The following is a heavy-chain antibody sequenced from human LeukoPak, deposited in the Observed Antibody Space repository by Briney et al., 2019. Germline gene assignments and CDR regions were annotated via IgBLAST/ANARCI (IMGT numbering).Heavy chain of an antibody. Sequence: PSETLSLTCAVYGGSFSGYYWIWIRQSPGKGLEWIGEITHSGSTNYNPSLKSRVTISVDTSNNQFSLRLSSVTAADTAVYYCARRLYSSGHDAFDIWGQGTMVTVSS. CDR2: ITHSGST. D-gene: IGHD6-19*01. V-gene: IGHV4-34*01. J-gene: IGHJ3*02. CDR3: ARRLYSSGHDAFDI. CDR1: GGSFSGYY.